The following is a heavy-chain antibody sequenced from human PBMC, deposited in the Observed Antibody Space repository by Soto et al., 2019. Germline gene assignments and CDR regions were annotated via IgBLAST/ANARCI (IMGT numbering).Heavy chain of an antibody. CDR3: ARGGYYDNSWGKLSHYGLDV. J-gene: IGHJ6*02. V-gene: IGHV1-18*01. CDR2: ISPYNDYT. Sequence: QVQLAQSANEVKKPGASVRVSCKAAGYTFIRYGIAWVRQAPGQGLEWRGWISPYNDYTVYAQKFQGRVSMTADTSTRTVYTNLSGLKSDDTAVYYCARGGYYDNSWGKLSHYGLDVWGPGTSVSVSS. D-gene: IGHD3-16*01. CDR1: GYTFIRYG.